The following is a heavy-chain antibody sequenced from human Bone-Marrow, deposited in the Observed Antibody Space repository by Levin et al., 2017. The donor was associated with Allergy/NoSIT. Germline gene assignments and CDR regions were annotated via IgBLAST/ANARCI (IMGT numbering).Heavy chain of an antibody. J-gene: IGHJ4*02. V-gene: IGHV1-2*02. CDR2: IDPTRGDT. Sequence: ASVKVSCTVSGYSFNDYYIHWIRQTPGQGIEGSGWIDPTRGDTKFAEKFHARVVLTRNSSISTAYMELGRLRADDTALYYCARGGASSNDYWGQGTLVTVSS. D-gene: IGHD6-13*01. CDR3: ARGGASSNDY. CDR1: GYSFNDYY.